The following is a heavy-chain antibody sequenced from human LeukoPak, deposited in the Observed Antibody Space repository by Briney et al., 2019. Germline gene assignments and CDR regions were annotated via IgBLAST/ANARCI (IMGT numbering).Heavy chain of an antibody. V-gene: IGHV4-39*01. J-gene: IGHJ4*02. CDR2: IYYSGST. D-gene: IGHD1-20*01. CDR1: GGSISSSSYH. Sequence: TSETLSLTCTVSGGSISSSSYHWGWIRQPPGKGLEWIGSIYYSGSTYYNPSLKSRVTISVDTSKNQFTLKLSSVTAADTAVYYCARGPILTGTKYYFDYWGQGTLVTVSS. CDR3: ARGPILTGTKYYFDY.